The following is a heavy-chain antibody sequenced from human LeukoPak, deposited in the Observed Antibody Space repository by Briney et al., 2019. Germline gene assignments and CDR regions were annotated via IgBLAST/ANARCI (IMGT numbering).Heavy chain of an antibody. V-gene: IGHV3-30*02. D-gene: IGHD3-10*01. J-gene: IGHJ4*02. CDR2: IRYDGSSK. CDR3: AKDIGSYYDY. Sequence: PGGSLRLSCAASGFTFSSYGMHWVRQAPGKGLEWVAFIRYDGSSKYYADSVKGRFTISRDNSKNTLYLEMNSLRAEDTAVYYCAKDIGSYYDYWGQGILVTVSS. CDR1: GFTFSSYG.